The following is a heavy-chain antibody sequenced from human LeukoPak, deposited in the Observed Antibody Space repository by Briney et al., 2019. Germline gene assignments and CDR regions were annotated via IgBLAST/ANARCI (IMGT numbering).Heavy chain of an antibody. CDR3: AREGPRIRLWPRGYWYFDL. D-gene: IGHD5-18*01. CDR2: ISAYNGNT. CDR1: GYTFTSYG. J-gene: IGHJ2*01. V-gene: IGHV1-18*01. Sequence: GASVKVSCKASGYTFTSYGISWVRQAPGQGLEWMGWISAYNGNTNYAQKLQGRVTMTTDTSTSTAYMELRSLRSDDTAVYYCAREGPRIRLWPRGYWYFDLWGRGTLVTVSS.